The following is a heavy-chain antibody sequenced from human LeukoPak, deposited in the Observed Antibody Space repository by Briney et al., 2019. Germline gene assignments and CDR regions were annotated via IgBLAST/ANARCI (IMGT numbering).Heavy chain of an antibody. CDR1: GYTFTRDY. V-gene: IGHV1-46*01. J-gene: IGHJ6*03. D-gene: IGHD3-16*01. CDR3: ASSGHLGEPHRRNYYYYMDV. CDR2: INPSGGSA. Sequence: VASVKVSCKASGYTFTRDYIHWVRQVFGQGLEWMGIINPSGGSATYAQNFQGRVTMTEDTSTDTAYMELSSLRSEDTAVYYCASSGHLGEPHRRNYYYYMDVWGKGTTVTVSS.